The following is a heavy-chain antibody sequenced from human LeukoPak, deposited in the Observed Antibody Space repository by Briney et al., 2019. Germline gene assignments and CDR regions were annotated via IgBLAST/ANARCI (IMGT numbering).Heavy chain of an antibody. CDR2: ISASGYRT. D-gene: IGHD2-15*01. V-gene: IGHV3-23*01. CDR1: AFTFSSYA. J-gene: IGHJ4*02. CDR3: AKDHCSGGSCYPFDY. Sequence: GGSLRLSCAASAFTFSSYAMSWVNPPPGEGFESLSGISASGYRTYYADSVKGRFTISRDNSKDTLYLQMSSLRAEDTAVYFCAKDHCSGGSCYPFDYWGQGTVVSVSS.